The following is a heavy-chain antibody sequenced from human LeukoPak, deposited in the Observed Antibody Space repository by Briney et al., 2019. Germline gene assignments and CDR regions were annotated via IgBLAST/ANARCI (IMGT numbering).Heavy chain of an antibody. J-gene: IGHJ5*02. CDR1: GFTFNNYT. Sequence: GGSLRLSCAASGFTFNNYTMNWVRQAPGKGLEWVSSISSSSSYIYYADSLKGRLTISRDNAKNSLYLQMNSLRAEDTAVYYCARDVLRSAFVDYWFDPWGQGTLVTVSS. D-gene: IGHD6-19*01. CDR3: ARDVLRSAFVDYWFDP. V-gene: IGHV3-21*01. CDR2: ISSSSSYI.